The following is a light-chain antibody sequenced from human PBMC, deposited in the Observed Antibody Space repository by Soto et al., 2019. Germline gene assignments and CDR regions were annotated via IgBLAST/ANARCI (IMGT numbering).Light chain of an antibody. CDR2: EVS. CDR3: SSYTSSSTPYV. V-gene: IGLV2-14*01. J-gene: IGLJ1*01. CDR1: SSDVGGYNY. Sequence: QSALTQPASVSGSPGQSITISCTGTSSDVGGYNYVSWYQHHPGKAPKLMISEVSNRPSGVSNRFSGSKSGNTASLTISGLQAEDEADYYCSSYTSSSTPYVFGTGTKLTVL.